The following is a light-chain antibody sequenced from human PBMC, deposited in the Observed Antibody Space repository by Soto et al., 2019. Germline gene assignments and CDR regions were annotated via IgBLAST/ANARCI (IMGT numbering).Light chain of an antibody. CDR2: DAS. CDR1: QNINNY. J-gene: IGKJ2*01. Sequence: DIQMTQSPSSLSASVGDRVTITCQASQNINNYLNWYQQKPGRAPKLLIYDASNLEAGVPSRFRGSGSGTDFTFTISSLQPDDCATYYCHTYNSYSLHTFGQGTKLEIK. CDR3: HTYNSYSLHT. V-gene: IGKV1-33*01.